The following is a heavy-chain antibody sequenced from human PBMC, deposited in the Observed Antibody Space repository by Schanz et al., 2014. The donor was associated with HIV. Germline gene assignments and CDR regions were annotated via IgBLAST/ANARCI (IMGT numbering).Heavy chain of an antibody. J-gene: IGHJ3*02. V-gene: IGHV3-33*08. Sequence: VQLVESGGGLVKPGGSLRLSCAASGFTFSSYAMHWVRQAPGKGLEWVAVTWNDGSNKYYADSVKGRFTISRDNSKNTLFMQMNSLRAEDTAVYFCARDVAGCSGTSCYSDGFDIWGQGTLVTVSS. CDR1: GFTFSSYA. D-gene: IGHD2-2*01. CDR2: TWNDGSNK. CDR3: ARDVAGCSGTSCYSDGFDI.